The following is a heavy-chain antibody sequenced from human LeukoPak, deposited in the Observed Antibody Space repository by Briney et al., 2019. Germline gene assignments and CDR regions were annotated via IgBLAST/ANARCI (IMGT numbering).Heavy chain of an antibody. CDR1: GFTFSCYA. CDR3: AKGSATGYFDY. J-gene: IGHJ4*02. V-gene: IGHV3-23*01. Sequence: GGSVRLSCAASGFTFSCYAMSWVRQAPGKGLGWVSSISESGGSTYYADSVKGRFTISRDNSKNTLYLQMNSLRAEDTAVYYCAKGSATGYFDYWGQGTLVTVSS. D-gene: IGHD2-15*01. CDR2: ISESGGST.